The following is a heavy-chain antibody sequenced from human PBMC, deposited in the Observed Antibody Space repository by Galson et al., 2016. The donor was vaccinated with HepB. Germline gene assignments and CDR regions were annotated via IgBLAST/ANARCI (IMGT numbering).Heavy chain of an antibody. CDR3: ARHIAVTGTRGFDY. D-gene: IGHD6-19*01. V-gene: IGHV4-4*02. J-gene: IGHJ4*02. CDR1: GGSISSDW. CDR2: TYHSGTT. Sequence: ETLSLTCTVSGGSISSDWWSWVRQPPGKGLDWIAETYHSGTTNFNPSLQSRVTISIDKSKNQVSLNLNSVTAADTAVYYCARHIAVTGTRGFDYWGQGLLVTVSS.